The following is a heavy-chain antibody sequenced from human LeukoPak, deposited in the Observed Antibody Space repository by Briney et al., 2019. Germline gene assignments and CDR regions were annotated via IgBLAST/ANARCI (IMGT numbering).Heavy chain of an antibody. Sequence: SETLSLTCAVYGGSFSGYYWSWIRQPPGKGLEWIGEINHSGSTNYNPSLKSRVTISVDTSKNQFSLKLSSVPAADTAVYYCARGRITMVRGVIITERWFDPWGQGTLVTVSS. J-gene: IGHJ5*02. D-gene: IGHD3-10*01. CDR3: ARGRITMVRGVIITERWFDP. V-gene: IGHV4-34*01. CDR2: INHSGST. CDR1: GGSFSGYY.